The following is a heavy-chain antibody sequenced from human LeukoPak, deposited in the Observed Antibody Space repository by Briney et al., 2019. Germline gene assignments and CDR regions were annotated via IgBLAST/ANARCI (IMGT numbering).Heavy chain of an antibody. D-gene: IGHD6-13*01. Sequence: GGSLRLSCAASGFTFSSYAMSWVRQAPGKGLEWVSAISGSGGSTYYADSMKGRFTISRDNSKNTLYLQMNSLRAEDTAVYYCAKASGSSRGYFDYWGQGTLVTVSS. CDR3: AKASGSSRGYFDY. J-gene: IGHJ4*02. CDR1: GFTFSSYA. CDR2: ISGSGGST. V-gene: IGHV3-23*01.